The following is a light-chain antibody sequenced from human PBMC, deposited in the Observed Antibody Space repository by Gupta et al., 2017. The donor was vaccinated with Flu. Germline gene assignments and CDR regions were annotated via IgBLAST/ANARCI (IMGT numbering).Light chain of an antibody. CDR2: ENS. CDR1: SSNIGNHY. CDR3: GTWDSSLTAGV. J-gene: IGLJ2*01. V-gene: IGLV1-51*02. Sequence: QSVLTQPPSVSAAPGTKVTISCPGSSSNIGNHYVSWYQQLPGTAPKLLIYENSERPSGIPDRFSGSKSGTSATLGITGLQTGDEADYYCGTWDSSLTAGVFGGGTKVTVL.